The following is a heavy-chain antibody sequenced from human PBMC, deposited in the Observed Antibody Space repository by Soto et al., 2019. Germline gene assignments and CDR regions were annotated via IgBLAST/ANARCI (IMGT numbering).Heavy chain of an antibody. D-gene: IGHD2-21*01. CDR1: GGSIRGSSYY. J-gene: IGHJ6*02. Sequence: QLQLQESGPGLVRSSETLSLTCTVSGGSIRGSSYYWGWIRQPPGKGLEWIGSTYYSGNAYYDPSLKSRVTIPVNTSKNRFSLTLRSVTAADTAVYYCVRPPDYSGMDVWGQGTTVTVAS. CDR3: VRPPDYSGMDV. V-gene: IGHV4-39*01. CDR2: TYYSGNA.